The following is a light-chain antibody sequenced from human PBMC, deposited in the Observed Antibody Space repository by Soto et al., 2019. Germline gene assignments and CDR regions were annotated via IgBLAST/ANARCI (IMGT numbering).Light chain of an antibody. CDR1: SSDVGGYNY. CDR3: SSYTSSSPV. V-gene: IGLV2-14*01. CDR2: DVS. Sequence: QCVLTQPASVSGSPGQSITISCTGTSSDVGGYNYVSWYQQHPGKAPKLMIYDVSNRPSGVSNRFSGSKSGNTASLTISGLQAEDEADYYCSSYTSSSPVLGGGTKLTVL. J-gene: IGLJ2*01.